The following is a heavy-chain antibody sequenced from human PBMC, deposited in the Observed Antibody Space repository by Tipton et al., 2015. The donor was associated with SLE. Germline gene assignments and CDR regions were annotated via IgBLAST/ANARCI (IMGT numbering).Heavy chain of an antibody. J-gene: IGHJ4*02. D-gene: IGHD6-19*01. CDR1: GFTFSSYW. V-gene: IGHV4-34*01. CDR3: ARHRRIAVAGY. CDR2: INHSGST. Sequence: LRLSCAASGFTFSSYWMSWIRQPPGKGLEWIGEINHSGSTNYNPSLKSRVTISVDTSKNQFSLKLSSVTAADTAVYYCARHRRIAVAGYWGQGTLVTVSS.